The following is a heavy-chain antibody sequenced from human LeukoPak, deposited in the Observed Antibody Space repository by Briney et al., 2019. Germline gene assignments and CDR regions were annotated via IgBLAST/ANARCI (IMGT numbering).Heavy chain of an antibody. CDR2: IKQDGSEK. CDR1: GFTFNNYW. CDR3: ARERALHDAFDI. V-gene: IGHV3-7*01. Sequence: QAGGSLRLSCAASGFTFNNYWMRWVRPAPGKGLEWVANIKQDGSEKYYVDYVKGRFTISRDNAKNSLHLQMNSLRAEDTAVYYCARERALHDAFDIWGQGTSVTVSS. J-gene: IGHJ3*02.